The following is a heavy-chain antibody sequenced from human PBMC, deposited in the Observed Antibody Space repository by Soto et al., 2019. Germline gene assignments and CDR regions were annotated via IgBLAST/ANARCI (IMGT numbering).Heavy chain of an antibody. CDR2: IYHSGST. V-gene: IGHV4-4*02. CDR3: ATNSYYSLGV. Sequence: QVQLQESGPGLVKPSGTLSLTCAVSSGSISSGHWWNWVRQPPGKGLEWIGEIYHSGSTHYNPSLKSRVTMSVDKSMNQFSLKLTSVTAAATAVYYCATNSYYSLGVWGQGTTVTVSS. J-gene: IGHJ6*02. CDR1: SGSISSGHW.